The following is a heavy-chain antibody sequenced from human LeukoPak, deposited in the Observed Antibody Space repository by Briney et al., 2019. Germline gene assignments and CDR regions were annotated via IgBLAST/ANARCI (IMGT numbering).Heavy chain of an antibody. D-gene: IGHD1-26*01. CDR3: ARYIVSYPHDAFDI. CDR1: GGSISSYY. Sequence: SETLSLTCTVSGGSISSYYWSWIRQPPGKGLEWIGYIYYSGSTSYNPSLKSRVTISVDTSKKQFSLKLSSVTAADTAFYYCARYIVSYPHDAFDIWGQGTMVSVSS. V-gene: IGHV4-59*01. CDR2: IYYSGST. J-gene: IGHJ3*02.